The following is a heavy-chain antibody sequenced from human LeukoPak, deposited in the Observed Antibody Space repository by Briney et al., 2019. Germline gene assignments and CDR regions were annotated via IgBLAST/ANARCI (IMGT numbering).Heavy chain of an antibody. Sequence: PSQTLSLTCTVSGGSISSGGYYWSWIRLHPGKGLEWIGYIYYSGSTYYNPSLKSRVTISVDTSKNQFSLKLSSVTAADTAVYYCAGAIVVVPAAPSSWFDPWGQGTLVTVSS. J-gene: IGHJ5*02. CDR3: AGAIVVVPAAPSSWFDP. CDR1: GGSISSGGYY. D-gene: IGHD2-2*01. CDR2: IYYSGST. V-gene: IGHV4-31*03.